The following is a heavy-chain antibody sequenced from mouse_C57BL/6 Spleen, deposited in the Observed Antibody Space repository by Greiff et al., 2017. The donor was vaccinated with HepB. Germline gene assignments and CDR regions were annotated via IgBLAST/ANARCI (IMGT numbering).Heavy chain of an antibody. J-gene: IGHJ4*01. CDR1: GYTFTSYW. CDR3: ARRYSNYAMDY. D-gene: IGHD2-5*01. V-gene: IGHV1-50*01. Sequence: VQLQQPGAELVKPGASVKLSCKASGYTFTSYWMQWVKQRPGQGLEWIGEIDPSDSYTNYNQKFKGKATLTVDTSSSTAYMQLSSLTSEDSAVYYCARRYSNYAMDYWGQGTSVTVSS. CDR2: IDPSDSYT.